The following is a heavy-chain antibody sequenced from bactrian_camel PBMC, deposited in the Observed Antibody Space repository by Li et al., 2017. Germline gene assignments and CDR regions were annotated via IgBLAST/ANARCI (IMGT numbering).Heavy chain of an antibody. CDR3: LTIEGGIPITTFPNCDH. Sequence: QLVESGGGSVQDGGSLRLSCTISGGSFGATDMGWYRQAPGNECDLVSSLTWDGTTYYDDSVKGRFTISHDNTKNTVYLQMNNLKPEDTAAYHCLTIEGGIPITTFPNCDHWGQGTQVTVS. J-gene: IGHJ4*01. CDR1: GGSFGATD. V-gene: IGHV3S53*01. D-gene: IGHD2*01. CDR2: LTWDGTT.